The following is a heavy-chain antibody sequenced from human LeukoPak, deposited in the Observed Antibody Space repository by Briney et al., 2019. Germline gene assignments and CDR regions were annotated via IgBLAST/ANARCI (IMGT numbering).Heavy chain of an antibody. CDR2: IYTSGST. Sequence: SETLSLTCTVSSASISSGSYYWSWIRQPAVKGLEWIGRIYTSGSTNYNPSLKSRVTISLDTSKNQFSLKLSSVTAADTAVYYCAGSRGDGSNFFFDQWVQGALVTVSS. CDR1: SASISSGSYY. V-gene: IGHV4-61*02. J-gene: IGHJ4*02. D-gene: IGHD5-24*01. CDR3: AGSRGDGSNFFFDQ.